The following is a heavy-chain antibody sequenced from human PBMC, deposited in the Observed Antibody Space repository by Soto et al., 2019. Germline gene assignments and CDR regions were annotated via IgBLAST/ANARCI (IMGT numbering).Heavy chain of an antibody. CDR2: IWYDGSNK. CDR3: AKTLFMDV. CDR1: GFSFSSHG. J-gene: IGHJ6*02. V-gene: IGHV3-33*06. Sequence: QVQLVESGGGVVQPGRSLRLSCVASGFSFSSHGMHWVRQAPGKGLEWVAVIWYDGSNKNYADSVKGRFTISRDNSKNTLYLQMNSLRAEDTAVYYCAKTLFMDVWGQGTTVTVSS.